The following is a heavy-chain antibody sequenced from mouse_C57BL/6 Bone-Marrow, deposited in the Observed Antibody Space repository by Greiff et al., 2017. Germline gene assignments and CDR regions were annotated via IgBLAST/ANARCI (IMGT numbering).Heavy chain of an antibody. CDR2: IDPSDSYT. V-gene: IGHV1-69*01. J-gene: IGHJ3*01. D-gene: IGHD2-3*01. CDR3: ARDGYLAWFAY. Sequence: VQLQQPGAELVMPGASVKLSCKASGYTFTSYWMHWVKQRPGQGLEWIGEIDPSDSYTNYNQKFKGKSTLTVDKSSSTAYMHLSSLTSEDSAVYYCARDGYLAWFAYWGQGTLVTVSA. CDR1: GYTFTSYW.